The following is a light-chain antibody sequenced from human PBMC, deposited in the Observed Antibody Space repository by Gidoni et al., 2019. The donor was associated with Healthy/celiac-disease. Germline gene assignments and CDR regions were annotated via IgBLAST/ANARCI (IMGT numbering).Light chain of an antibody. V-gene: IGKV1-13*02. J-gene: IGKJ4*01. CDR3: QQFTL. CDR2: DAS. CDR1: QGISSA. Sequence: AIQLTQSPSSLSASVGDRVTITCRASQGISSALAWYQQKPGKAPKLLIYDASSLESGVPSRFSGSGSGTDFTLTISSLQPEDFATYYCQQFTLFGGXTKVEIK.